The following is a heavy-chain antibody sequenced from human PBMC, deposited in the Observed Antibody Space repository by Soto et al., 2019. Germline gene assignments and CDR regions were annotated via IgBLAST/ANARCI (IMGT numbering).Heavy chain of an antibody. CDR1: GYTLNEVA. J-gene: IGHJ5*02. V-gene: IGHV1-24*01. CDR3: TTYHGDYNFDH. Sequence: QVQLVQSGAEVKKPGASVKVSRKVSGYTLNEVAMHWVRQAPGKGLEWLGGFDPDEAETIYAQHFQGRVTMTEDTSTDTAYMELSSLRSEDTALYFCTTYHGDYNFDHWGQGTLVTVSS. CDR2: FDPDEAET. D-gene: IGHD4-17*01.